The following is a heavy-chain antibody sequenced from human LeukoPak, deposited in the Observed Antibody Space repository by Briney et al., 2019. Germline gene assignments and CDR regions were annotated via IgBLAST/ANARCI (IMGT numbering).Heavy chain of an antibody. J-gene: IGHJ4*02. CDR2: ISSSGSTI. D-gene: IGHD5-12*01. CDR3: ARDGYRENDY. V-gene: IGHV3-48*03. Sequence: GGSLRLSCAASGFTFSSYEMNWVRQALGKGLEWVSYISSSGSTIYYADSVKGRFTISRDNAKSSLYLQMNSLRAEDTAVYYCARDGYRENDYWGQGTLVTVSS. CDR1: GFTFSSYE.